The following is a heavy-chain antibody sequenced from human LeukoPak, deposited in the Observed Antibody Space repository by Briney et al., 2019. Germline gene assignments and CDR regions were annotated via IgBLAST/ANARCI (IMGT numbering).Heavy chain of an antibody. V-gene: IGHV5-51*01. Sequence: GESLKISCKASGYSFTTHWIGWVRQMPGKGLEWMGIIYPGDSDTRYSPSFQGQVTISADKSISTACLQWSSLKASDTAMYYCARDSTEGGPADYWGQGTLVTVSS. CDR1: GYSFTTHW. CDR3: ARDSTEGGPADY. D-gene: IGHD4-17*01. CDR2: IYPGDSDT. J-gene: IGHJ4*02.